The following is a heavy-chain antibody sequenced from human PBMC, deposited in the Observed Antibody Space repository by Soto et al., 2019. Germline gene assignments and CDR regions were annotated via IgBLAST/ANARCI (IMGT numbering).Heavy chain of an antibody. Sequence: GGSLRLSCAASGFTFSSYAMHWVRQAPGKGLEWVAVISYDGSNKYYADSVKGRFTISRDNSKNTLYLQMNSLRAEDTAVYYCARDVEMATTTVYYYYYGMDVWGQGTTVTVSS. J-gene: IGHJ6*02. CDR1: GFTFSSYA. CDR3: ARDVEMATTTVYYYYYGMDV. V-gene: IGHV3-30-3*01. CDR2: ISYDGSNK. D-gene: IGHD4-17*01.